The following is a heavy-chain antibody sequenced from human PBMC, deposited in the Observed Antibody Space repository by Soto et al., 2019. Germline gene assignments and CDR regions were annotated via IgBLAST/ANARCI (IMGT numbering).Heavy chain of an antibody. CDR3: ARSGGNWNDYFYYGMDV. Sequence: QVQLVESGGGVVQPGRSLRLSCAASGFTFSSYGMHWVRQAPGKGLEWVAVIWYDGSNKYYADSVKGRFTISRDNSKNTLYLQINSLRAEDTAVYYCARSGGNWNDYFYYGMDVWGQGTTVTVSS. V-gene: IGHV3-33*01. J-gene: IGHJ6*02. D-gene: IGHD1-1*01. CDR2: IWYDGSNK. CDR1: GFTFSSYG.